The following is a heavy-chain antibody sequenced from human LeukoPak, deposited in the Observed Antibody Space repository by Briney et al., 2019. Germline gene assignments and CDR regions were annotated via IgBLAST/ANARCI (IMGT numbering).Heavy chain of an antibody. CDR3: AKDLTYGSGSYYNAAFDY. CDR1: GFTFTTYW. D-gene: IGHD3-10*01. CDR2: IKQDGTEK. V-gene: IGHV3-7*03. J-gene: IGHJ4*02. Sequence: PGGSLRLSCAASGFTFTTYWMSWVRQAPGKGLEWVANIKQDGTEKYYVDSVKGRFTISRDNAKNSLYLQMNSLRAEDTALYYCAKDLTYGSGSYYNAAFDYWGQGTLVAVSS.